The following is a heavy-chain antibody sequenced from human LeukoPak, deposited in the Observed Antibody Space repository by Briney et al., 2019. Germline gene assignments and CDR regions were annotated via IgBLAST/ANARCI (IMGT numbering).Heavy chain of an antibody. CDR1: GFTFSSYA. V-gene: IGHV3-23*01. D-gene: IGHD3-16*01. CDR2: ISGGGGST. Sequence: GGSLRLSCAASGFTFSSYAMSWVRQAPGKGLEWVSVISGGGGSTYYADSVKGRFTIPRDNSKNTLYLQMNSLRAEDTAVYYCAKTFKINAYFDYWGQGTLVTVSS. CDR3: AKTFKINAYFDY. J-gene: IGHJ4*02.